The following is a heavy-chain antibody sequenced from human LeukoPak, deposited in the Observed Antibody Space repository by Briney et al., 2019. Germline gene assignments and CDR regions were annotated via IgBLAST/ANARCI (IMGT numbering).Heavy chain of an antibody. D-gene: IGHD1-7*01. V-gene: IGHV4-34*01. CDR1: GGSFCHYY. Sequence: SETLSLTCAVYGGSFCHYYWSWIRQSPGMGLEWIGEINDSGTINYNPSLMSRVTISVDKSKNQFSLKLSSATPADTAVYYCARRWNYGRNYYIDVWGKGATVSVSS. CDR3: ARRWNYGRNYYIDV. J-gene: IGHJ6*03. CDR2: INDSGTI.